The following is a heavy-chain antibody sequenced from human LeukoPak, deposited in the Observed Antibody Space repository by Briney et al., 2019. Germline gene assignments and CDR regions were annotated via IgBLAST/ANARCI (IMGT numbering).Heavy chain of an antibody. CDR2: ISYDGSNK. CDR1: GFTFSSYA. V-gene: IGHV3-30-3*01. Sequence: GSLRLSCAASGFTFSSYAMHWVRQAPGKGLEWVAVISYDGSNKYYADSVKGRFTISRDNSKNTLYLQMNSLRAEDTAVYYCARDRSSLYYFDYWGQGTLVTVSS. D-gene: IGHD6-13*01. CDR3: ARDRSSLYYFDY. J-gene: IGHJ4*02.